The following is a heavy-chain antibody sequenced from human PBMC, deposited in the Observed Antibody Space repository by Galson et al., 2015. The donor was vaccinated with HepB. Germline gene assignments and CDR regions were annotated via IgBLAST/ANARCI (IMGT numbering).Heavy chain of an antibody. CDR2: LSGSGSSS. J-gene: IGHJ1*01. V-gene: IGHV3-23*01. Sequence: SLRLSCAASGFTFNLYAMGWVRQAPGKGLEWVSSLSGSGSSSTSAGSVRGRFIVSRDNARNTLFLQMNSLRVDDTAVYYCAKHNGYYFEESFQHWGQGALVTVSP. CDR1: GFTFNLYA. CDR3: AKHNGYYFEESFQH. D-gene: IGHD3-3*01.